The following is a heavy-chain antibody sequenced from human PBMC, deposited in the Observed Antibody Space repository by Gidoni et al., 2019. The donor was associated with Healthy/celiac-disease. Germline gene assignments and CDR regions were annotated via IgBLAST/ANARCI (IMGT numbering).Heavy chain of an antibody. Sequence: QLQLQESGSGLVKPSETLSLTCTVPGGSISSSSYYWGWIRQPPGKGLEWIGSIYYSGSTYYNPSLKSRVTISVDTSKNQFSLKLSSVTAADTAVYYCASPAGGVYDSSGYYSIDYWGQGTLVTVSS. D-gene: IGHD3-22*01. V-gene: IGHV4-39*01. CDR2: IYYSGST. J-gene: IGHJ4*02. CDR3: ASPAGGVYDSSGYYSIDY. CDR1: GGSISSSSYY.